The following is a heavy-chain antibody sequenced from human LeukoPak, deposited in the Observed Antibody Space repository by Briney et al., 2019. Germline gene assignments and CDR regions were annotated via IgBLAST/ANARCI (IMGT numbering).Heavy chain of an antibody. D-gene: IGHD6-13*01. CDR2: IYTTGST. CDR1: GGSISSGSYY. V-gene: IGHV4-61*02. Sequence: SETLSLTCTVSGGSISSGSYYWSWIRQPAGKGLEWIGRIYTTGSTNYNPSLTSRVTISLDTSKNQFSLKLNSVTAADTAVYYCARVVAAAGNNWFDPWGQGTLVTVSS. J-gene: IGHJ5*02. CDR3: ARVVAAAGNNWFDP.